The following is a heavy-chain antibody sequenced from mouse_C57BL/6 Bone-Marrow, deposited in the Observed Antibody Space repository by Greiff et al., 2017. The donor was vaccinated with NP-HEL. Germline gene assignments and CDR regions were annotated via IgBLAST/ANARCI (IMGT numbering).Heavy chain of an antibody. V-gene: IGHV1-81*01. J-gene: IGHJ2*01. CDR3: AIDIYYYGSSSYFDY. D-gene: IGHD1-1*01. CDR2: IYPRSGNT. Sequence: LVESGAELARPGASVKLSCKASGYTFTSYGISWVKQRTGQGLEWIGEIYPRSGNTYYNEKFKGKATLTADKSSSTAYMELRSLTSEDSAVYFCAIDIYYYGSSSYFDYWGQGTTLTVSS. CDR1: GYTFTSYG.